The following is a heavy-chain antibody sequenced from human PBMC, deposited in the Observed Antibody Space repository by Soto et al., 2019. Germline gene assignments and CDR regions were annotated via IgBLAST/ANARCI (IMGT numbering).Heavy chain of an antibody. J-gene: IGHJ4*02. V-gene: IGHV3-33*01. D-gene: IGHD3-22*01. CDR2: IWYDGSNK. Sequence: QVQLVESGGGVVQPGRSLRLSCVASGFTFSSYGMHWVRQAPGKGLEWVAVIWYDGSNKYYADSVKGRFTISRDNSKNTLFLKMNSLRGDDTAVYYCARDDYDSRDTEGCCDYWGQGTLVTVSS. CDR3: ARDDYDSRDTEGCCDY. CDR1: GFTFSSYG.